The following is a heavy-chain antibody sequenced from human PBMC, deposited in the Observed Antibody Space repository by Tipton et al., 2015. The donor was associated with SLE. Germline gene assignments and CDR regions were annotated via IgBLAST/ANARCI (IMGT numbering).Heavy chain of an antibody. J-gene: IGHJ4*02. D-gene: IGHD6-13*01. CDR3: ARASHSSSWYGPDY. V-gene: IGHV3-30*04. CDR1: GFIFSSCT. Sequence: SLRLSCAASGFIFSSCTMHWVRLAPGKGLEWVAVISYDGSSKYYADSVKGRFTISRDNSKNTLYLQMNSLRAEDTAVYYCARASHSSSWYGPDYWGQGTLVTVSS. CDR2: ISYDGSSK.